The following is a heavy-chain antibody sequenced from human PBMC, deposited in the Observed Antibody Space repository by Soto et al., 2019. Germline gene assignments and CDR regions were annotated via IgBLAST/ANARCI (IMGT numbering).Heavy chain of an antibody. CDR2: IIPIFGTA. V-gene: IGHV1-69*13. J-gene: IGHJ5*02. CDR3: AAYYVYDSSGYLNWFDP. D-gene: IGHD3-22*01. Sequence: GASVKVSCKASGGTFSSYAISWVRQAPGQGLEWMGGIIPIFGTANYAQKFQGRVTITADESTSTAYMELSSLRSEDTAVYYCAAYYVYDSSGYLNWFDPWGQGTLVTVSS. CDR1: GGTFSSYA.